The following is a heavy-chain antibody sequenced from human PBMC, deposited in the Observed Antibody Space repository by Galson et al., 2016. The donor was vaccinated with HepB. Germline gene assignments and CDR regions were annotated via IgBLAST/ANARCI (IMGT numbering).Heavy chain of an antibody. CDR3: ARGRYSSSSAFRDFQYYGLDV. CDR1: GRSFSDYY. CDR2: ISHSGST. Sequence: SETLSLTCNVYGRSFSDYYWNWIRQPPGKGLEWIGEISHSGSTNYNPSLKSRVTMSVDTSKNQFSLKLSSVTAADTAVYFCARGRYSSSSAFRDFQYYGLDVWGQGTTVSVSS. J-gene: IGHJ6*02. D-gene: IGHD6-6*01. V-gene: IGHV4-34*01.